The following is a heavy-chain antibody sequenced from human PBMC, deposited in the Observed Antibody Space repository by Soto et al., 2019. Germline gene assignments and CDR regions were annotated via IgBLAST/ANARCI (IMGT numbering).Heavy chain of an antibody. CDR1: GFTFSSYA. D-gene: IGHD3-16*02. CDR2: ISYDGSNK. V-gene: IGHV3-30-3*01. Sequence: QVQLVESGGGVVQPGRSLRLSCAASGFTFSSYAMHWVRQAPGKGLEWVAVISYDGSNKYYADSVKGRFTISRDNSKNTLYLQMNSLRAEDTAVYYCAREVIGFDSWGQGTLVTVSS. CDR3: AREVIGFDS. J-gene: IGHJ5*01.